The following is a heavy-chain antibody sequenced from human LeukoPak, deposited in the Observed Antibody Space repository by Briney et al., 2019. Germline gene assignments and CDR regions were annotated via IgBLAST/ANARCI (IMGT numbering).Heavy chain of an antibody. CDR2: ISSSGSNT. CDR3: AKALSNWNYRGGDS. J-gene: IGHJ4*02. CDR1: GFTFRSYA. V-gene: IGHV3-23*01. Sequence: GGSLRLSCAASGFTFRSYAMNWVRQAPGKGLEWVSAISSSGSNTYYADSVKGRFTISRDNSKNTLYLQMRSLRAEDTAVYYCAKALSNWNYRGGDSWGQGTLVTVSS. D-gene: IGHD1-7*01.